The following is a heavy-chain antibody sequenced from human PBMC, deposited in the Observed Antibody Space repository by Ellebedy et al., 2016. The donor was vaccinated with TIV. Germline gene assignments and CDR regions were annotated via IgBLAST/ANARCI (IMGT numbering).Heavy chain of an antibody. Sequence: ASVKVSCXASGYILTNYAMHWVRQTPGQRLEWMGWSNAGNGNTKYSQEFQDRVTITRDTSASTAYMELSSLTSEDMAVYYCARGGDCSSTSCYTGPFDYWGQGTLVTVSS. J-gene: IGHJ4*02. CDR3: ARGGDCSSTSCYTGPFDY. CDR2: SNAGNGNT. V-gene: IGHV1-3*02. D-gene: IGHD2-2*02. CDR1: GYILTNYA.